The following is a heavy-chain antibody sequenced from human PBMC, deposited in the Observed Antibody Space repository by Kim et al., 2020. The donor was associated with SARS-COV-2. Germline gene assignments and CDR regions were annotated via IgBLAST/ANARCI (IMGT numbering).Heavy chain of an antibody. CDR2: IYYSCST. J-gene: IGHJ6*01. D-gene: IGHD6-19*01. CDR3: ARAGAVSRNYFYYGMDV. CDR1: GDSMTSYY. Sequence: SETLSLTCTVSGDSMTSYYCSWVRRPPAKGLQWMGYIYYSCSTHYNPSLKRRVTISLDTSTTQISLKLTSVTAADTAAYYCARAGAVSRNYFYYGMDVWG. V-gene: IGHV4-59*01.